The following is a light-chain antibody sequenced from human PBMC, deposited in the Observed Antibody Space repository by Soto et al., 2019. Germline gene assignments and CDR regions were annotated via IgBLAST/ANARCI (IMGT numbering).Light chain of an antibody. J-gene: IGLJ2*01. CDR2: DVS. CDR3: SSYTSSSTS. CDR1: SSDVGDYNY. V-gene: IGLV2-14*03. Sequence: QSVLTQPASVSGSPGQSITISCTGTSSDVGDYNYVSWYQQHPGKAPKLMIYDVSNRPSGVSNRFSGSKSGNTASLTISGLQAEDEADYYCSSYTSSSTSFGGGTKVTVL.